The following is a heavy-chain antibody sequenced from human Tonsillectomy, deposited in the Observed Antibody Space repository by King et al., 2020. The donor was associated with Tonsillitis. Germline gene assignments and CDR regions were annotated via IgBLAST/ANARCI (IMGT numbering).Heavy chain of an antibody. V-gene: IGHV6-1*01. J-gene: IGHJ4*02. CDR2: TYFRSKWSN. D-gene: IGHD1-26*01. CDR3: ARSARGIAGTYYSFDS. Sequence: VQLQQSGPGLVKPSQTLSLTCAISGDSVSTDNVAWNWIRQSPSRGFEWLGRTYFRSKWSNDYVMSVKSRIPVSPDTSKNRFSLQLNSVTPEDTAVYFCARSARGIAGTYYSFDSWGQGTLVTVSS. CDR1: GDSVSTDNVA.